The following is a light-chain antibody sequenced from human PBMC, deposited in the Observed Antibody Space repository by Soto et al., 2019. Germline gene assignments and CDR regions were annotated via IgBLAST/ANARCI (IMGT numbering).Light chain of an antibody. CDR1: QSISSY. V-gene: IGKV1-39*01. J-gene: IGKJ1*01. CDR2: AAS. CDR3: QLSYSTPPT. Sequence: DIQMTQSPSSLSASVGDRVTITCRASQSISSYLNWYQQKPGKAPKLLIYAASSLQSGVQSRFSGSGSGTYFTLTISSLQPEDFATYYCQLSYSTPPTFGQGTNVEIK.